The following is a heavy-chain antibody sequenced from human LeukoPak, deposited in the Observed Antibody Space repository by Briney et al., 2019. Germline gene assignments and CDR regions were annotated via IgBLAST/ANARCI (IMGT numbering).Heavy chain of an antibody. J-gene: IGHJ4*02. CDR2: ISAYNGNT. V-gene: IGHV1-18*01. CDR1: GYTFTSYG. CDR3: ARDRITMIVVVIDIDY. D-gene: IGHD3-22*01. Sequence: GASVKVSCKASGYTFTSYGISWVRQAPGQGLEWMGWISAYNGNTNYAQKLQGRVTMTTDTSTSTAYMELRSLRSDDTAVYYCARDRITMIVVVIDIDYWGQGTLVTVSS.